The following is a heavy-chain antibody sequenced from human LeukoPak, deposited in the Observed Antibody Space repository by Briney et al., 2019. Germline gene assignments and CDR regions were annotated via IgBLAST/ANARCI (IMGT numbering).Heavy chain of an antibody. D-gene: IGHD1-1*01. CDR2: IYYSGST. V-gene: IGHV4-59*08. CDR1: GGSISSYY. CDR3: ARVGGTARSPLDY. Sequence: PSETQSLTCTVSGGSISSYYWSWIRQPPGKGLEWIGYIYYSGSTNYNPSLKSRVTISVDTSKNQFSLKLSSVTAADTAVYYCARVGGTARSPLDYWGQGTLVTVSS. J-gene: IGHJ4*02.